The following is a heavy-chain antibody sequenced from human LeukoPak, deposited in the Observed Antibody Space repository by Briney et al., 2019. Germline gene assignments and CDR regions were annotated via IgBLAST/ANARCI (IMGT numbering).Heavy chain of an antibody. CDR2: IFYSGTT. CDR3: ARDMAAAGYFDY. CDR1: GDSITSSTYYY. D-gene: IGHD6-13*01. J-gene: IGHJ4*02. V-gene: IGHV4-39*07. Sequence: PSETLSLTCTVSGDSITSSTYYYWGWIRQPPGKGLEWIGSIFYSGTTYYNASLKSRVTISIDTSKNQFSLRLSTVTAADTAVYYCARDMAAAGYFDYRGQGILVTVSS.